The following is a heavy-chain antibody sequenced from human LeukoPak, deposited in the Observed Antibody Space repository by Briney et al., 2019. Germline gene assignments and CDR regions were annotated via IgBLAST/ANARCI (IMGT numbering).Heavy chain of an antibody. CDR1: GYTFTSHG. J-gene: IGHJ6*02. CDR3: AREGRTMVRGVDYYYYGMDV. V-gene: IGHV1-18*01. Sequence: VASVKVSCKASGYTFTSHGISWVRQAPGQGLEWMGWISAYNGNTNYAQKLQGRVTMTTDTSTSTAYMELRSLRSDDTAVYYCAREGRTMVRGVDYYYYGMDVWGQGTTVTVSS. CDR2: ISAYNGNT. D-gene: IGHD3-10*01.